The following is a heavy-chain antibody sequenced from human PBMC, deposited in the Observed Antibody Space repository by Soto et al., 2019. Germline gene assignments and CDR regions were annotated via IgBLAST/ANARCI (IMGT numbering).Heavy chain of an antibody. V-gene: IGHV4-59*08. CDR2: IYYSGST. J-gene: IGHJ4*02. CDR1: GGSISSYY. D-gene: IGHD3-10*02. Sequence: SETLSLTCTVSGGSISSYYWSWIRQPPGKGLEWIGYIYYSGSTNYNPSLKSRVTISVDTSKNQFSLKLSSVTAADTAVYYCARHVRGTSGRDFDYWGQGTLVTVSS. CDR3: ARHVRGTSGRDFDY.